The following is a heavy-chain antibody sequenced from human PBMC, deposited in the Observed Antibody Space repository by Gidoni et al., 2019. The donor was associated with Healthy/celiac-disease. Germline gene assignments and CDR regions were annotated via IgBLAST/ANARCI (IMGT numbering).Heavy chain of an antibody. V-gene: IGHV3-21*01. CDR2: ISSSSSYI. CDR3: ARDDTLGAYYFDY. J-gene: IGHJ4*02. CDR1: GFTFSSYS. Sequence: EVQLVESGGGLVKPGGSLRLSCAASGFTFSSYSMNWVRQAPGKGLEWVSSISSSSSYIYYADSVKGRFTISRDNAKNSLYLQMNSLRAEDTAVYYCARDDTLGAYYFDYWGQGTLVTVSS. D-gene: IGHD1-26*01.